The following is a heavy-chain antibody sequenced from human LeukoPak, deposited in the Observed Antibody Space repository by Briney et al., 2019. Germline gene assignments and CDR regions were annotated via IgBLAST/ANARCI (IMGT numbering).Heavy chain of an antibody. CDR1: GDTFSSYA. J-gene: IGHJ4*02. V-gene: IGHV1-69*06. D-gene: IGHD2-15*01. Sequence: GASVKVSCKASGDTFSSYAISWVRQAPGQGLEWMGGIIPIFGTANYAQKFQGRVTITADKSTSTAYMELSSLRSEDTAVYYCARDWVGYCSGGSCYSTTEFDYWGQGTLVTVSS. CDR2: IIPIFGTA. CDR3: ARDWVGYCSGGSCYSTTEFDY.